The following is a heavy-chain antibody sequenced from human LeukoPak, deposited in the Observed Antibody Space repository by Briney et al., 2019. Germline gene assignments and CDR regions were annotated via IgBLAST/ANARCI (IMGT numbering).Heavy chain of an antibody. CDR3: AKGGWASGWSSLDY. V-gene: IGHV3-30*18. Sequence: GGSLRLSCAAPGFTFISYGMHWVRQVPGKGLEWVAVISYDGGNEYYADSVKGRFTISRDNSKNTLYLQMNSLRDEDTAVYYCAKGGWASGWSSLDYWGQGTLVTVSS. D-gene: IGHD6-19*01. CDR1: GFTFISYG. J-gene: IGHJ4*02. CDR2: ISYDGGNE.